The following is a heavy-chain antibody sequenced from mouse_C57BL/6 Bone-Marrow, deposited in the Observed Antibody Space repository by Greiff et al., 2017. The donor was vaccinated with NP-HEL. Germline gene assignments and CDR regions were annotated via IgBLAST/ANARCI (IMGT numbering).Heavy chain of an antibody. CDR2: IYPGSGNT. CDR3: ARGSSGGY. D-gene: IGHD1-1*01. J-gene: IGHJ2*01. Sequence: QVQLQQSGAELVRPGASVKLSCKASGYTFTDYYITWVKQRPGQGLEWIARIYPGSGNTYYNEKFKGKATLTAEKSSSTAYMQLSSLTSEDSAVYFCARGSSGGYWGQGTTLTVSS. CDR1: GYTFTDYY. V-gene: IGHV1-76*01.